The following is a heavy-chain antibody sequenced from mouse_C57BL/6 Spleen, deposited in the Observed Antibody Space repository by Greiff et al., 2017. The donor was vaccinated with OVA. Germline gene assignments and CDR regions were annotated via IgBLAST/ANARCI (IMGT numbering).Heavy chain of an antibody. CDR2: IWSGGST. D-gene: IGHD2-4*01. CDR3: ARNRAMITYFDY. CDR1: GFSLTSYG. V-gene: IGHV2-2*01. Sequence: QVQLQQSGPGLVQPSQSLSITCTVSGFSLTSYGVHWVRQSPGKGLEWLGVIWSGGSTDYNAAFISRLSISKDNSKSQVFFKMNSLQADDTAIYYCARNRAMITYFDYWGQGTTLTVSS. J-gene: IGHJ2*01.